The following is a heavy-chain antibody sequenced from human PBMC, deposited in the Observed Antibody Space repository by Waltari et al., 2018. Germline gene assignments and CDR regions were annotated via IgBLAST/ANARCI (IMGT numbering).Heavy chain of an antibody. Sequence: FTSYDINWVRQATGQGLEWMGWMNPNSGNTGYAQKFQGRVTITRNTSISTAYMELSSLRSEDTAVYYCARGRGGSYYDGYDYFDYWGQGTLVTVSS. D-gene: IGHD1-26*01. CDR2: MNPNSGNT. CDR1: FTSYD. J-gene: IGHJ4*02. V-gene: IGHV1-8*03. CDR3: ARGRGGSYYDGYDYFDY.